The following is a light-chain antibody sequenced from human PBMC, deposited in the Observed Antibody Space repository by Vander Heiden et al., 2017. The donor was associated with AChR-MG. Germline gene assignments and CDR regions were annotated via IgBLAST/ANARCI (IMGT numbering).Light chain of an antibody. Sequence: QSVLTQPPSVSGAPGQRVTISCTGSSSNIGAGYDVHWYQQLPGTAPKLLIYGNSNRPSGVPDRFSGSKSGTSASLAITGLQAEDDADYYCQSYDSSHYVFGTGTKVTGL. J-gene: IGLJ1*01. CDR3: QSYDSSHYV. V-gene: IGLV1-40*01. CDR1: SSNIGAGYD. CDR2: GNS.